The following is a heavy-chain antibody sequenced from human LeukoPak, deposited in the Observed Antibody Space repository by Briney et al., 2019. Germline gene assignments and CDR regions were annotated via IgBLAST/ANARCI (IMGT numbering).Heavy chain of an antibody. CDR2: ISFDGSHK. J-gene: IGHJ4*02. V-gene: IGHV3-30*18. CDR1: RFTFGACG. Sequence: PGRSLRLSCAASRFTFGACGMHWVRQAPGKGLEWVAAISFDGSHKYYADSVKGRFTIPRDNSMNTLYLQMNSLRAEDTAVYYCAKGTAVDRQYFENWGQGTLVTVSS. CDR3: AKGTAVDRQYFEN. D-gene: IGHD1-1*01.